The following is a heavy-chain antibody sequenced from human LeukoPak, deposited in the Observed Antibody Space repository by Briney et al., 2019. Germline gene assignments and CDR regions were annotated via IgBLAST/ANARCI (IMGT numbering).Heavy chain of an antibody. CDR2: ISSSGSTI. D-gene: IGHD3-10*02. CDR1: GFTFSSYA. CDR3: AELGITMIGGV. J-gene: IGHJ6*04. V-gene: IGHV3-48*03. Sequence: GGSLRLSCVASGFTFSSYAMHWVRQAPGKGLEWVSYISSSGSTIYYADSVKGRFTISRDNAKNSLYLQMNSLRAEDTAVYYCAELGITMIGGVWGKGTTVTISS.